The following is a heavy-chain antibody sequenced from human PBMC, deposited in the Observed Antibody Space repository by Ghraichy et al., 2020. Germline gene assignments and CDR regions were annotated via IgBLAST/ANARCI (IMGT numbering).Heavy chain of an antibody. D-gene: IGHD3-22*01. CDR2: IYYSGST. J-gene: IGHJ4*02. V-gene: IGHV4-59*01. CDR3: ARRGNYYDSSGPYFDS. CDR1: GDSISSYY. Sequence: SQTLSLTCTVSGDSISSYYWNWIRLPPGKGLEWIGYIYYSGSTHYNPSLKSRVTISLDTSKNQFSLKLSSVTAADTAVYYCARRGNYYDSSGPYFDSWGQGTLVTVSS.